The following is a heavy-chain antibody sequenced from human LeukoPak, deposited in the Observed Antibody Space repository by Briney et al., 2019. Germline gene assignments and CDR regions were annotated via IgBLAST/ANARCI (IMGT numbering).Heavy chain of an antibody. D-gene: IGHD6-19*01. J-gene: IGHJ4*02. CDR2: IKEDGSEE. V-gene: IGHV3-7*01. CDR1: GFTFSSSW. CDR3: AREMGWLAPDY. Sequence: GGSLRLSCAASGFTFSSSWMAWVRQAPGKGLEWVANIKEDGSEEYYADSLTCRLTISTDNAKNSLNLQMNSLRVEDTAVYYWAREMGWLAPDYWSQGILVTVSS.